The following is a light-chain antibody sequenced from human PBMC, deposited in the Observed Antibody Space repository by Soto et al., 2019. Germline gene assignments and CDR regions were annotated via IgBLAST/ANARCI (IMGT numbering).Light chain of an antibody. CDR2: GAS. J-gene: IGKJ3*01. V-gene: IGKV1-39*01. CDR1: QNILNH. Sequence: IQLTQSPSSLSAAVGDRVTITCRTSQNILNHLNWYQQKPGKVPKILIYGASTLHNGVPSRFSAGGSGSLFTLTISNLQPYDFATYYCQQTFNTYFTFGPGT. CDR3: QQTFNTYFT.